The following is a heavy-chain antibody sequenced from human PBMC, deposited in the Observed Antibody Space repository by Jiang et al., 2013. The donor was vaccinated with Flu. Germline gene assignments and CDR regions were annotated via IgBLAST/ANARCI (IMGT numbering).Heavy chain of an antibody. CDR3: ARAHVGGYYGDWFDP. CDR1: GFSLNTRAMR. Sequence: KPTQTLTLTCTFSGFSLNTRAMRVSWIRQPPGKALEWLARIDWDDHKFYSTSLKTRLTISKDTSKNQVVLTMTNMDPVDTATYYCARAHVGGYYGDWFDPWGQGTLVTVSS. J-gene: IGHJ5*02. D-gene: IGHD1-26*01. V-gene: IGHV2-70*04. CDR2: IDWDDHK.